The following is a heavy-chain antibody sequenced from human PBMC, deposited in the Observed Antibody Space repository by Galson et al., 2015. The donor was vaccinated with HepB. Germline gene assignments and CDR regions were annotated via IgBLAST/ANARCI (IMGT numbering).Heavy chain of an antibody. V-gene: IGHV3-48*01. Sequence: SLRLSCAASGFTFSSYSMNWVRQAPGKGLEWVSYISSSSSTIYYADSVKGQFTISRDNAKNSLYLQMNSLRAEDTAVYYCAKVAASIYYYMDVWGKGTTVTVSS. J-gene: IGHJ6*03. CDR2: ISSSSSTI. CDR1: GFTFSSYS. CDR3: AKVAASIYYYMDV. D-gene: IGHD2-15*01.